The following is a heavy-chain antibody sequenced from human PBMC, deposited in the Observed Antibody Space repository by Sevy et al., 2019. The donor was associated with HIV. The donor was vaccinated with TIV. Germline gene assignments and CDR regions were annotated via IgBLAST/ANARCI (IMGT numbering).Heavy chain of an antibody. D-gene: IGHD4-17*01. V-gene: IGHV3-15*01. CDR1: GFTFSNAW. CDR3: TTYYGDYSGGQYFDY. CDR2: IKSKTDGGTT. J-gene: IGHJ4*02. Sequence: GGSLRLSCAASGFTFSNAWMSWVRQAPGKGLEWVGRIKSKTDGGTTDYAAPVQGRFTIARDDSKNTLYLQMNSMNIGDTAVYYRTTYYGDYSGGQYFDYWGQGTLVTVSS.